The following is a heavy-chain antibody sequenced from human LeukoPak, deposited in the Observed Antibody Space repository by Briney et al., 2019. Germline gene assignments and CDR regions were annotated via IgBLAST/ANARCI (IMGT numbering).Heavy chain of an antibody. CDR3: ARHVPDSSSWSHYYGMDV. V-gene: IGHV5-51*01. CDR2: IYPGDSDT. J-gene: IGHJ6*02. CDR1: GYSFTSYW. D-gene: IGHD6-13*01. Sequence: GESLKISCKGSGYSFTSYWIGWLRQMPGKGLEWMGIIYPGDSDTRYSPSFQGQVTISADKSISTAYLQWSSLKASDTAMYYCARHVPDSSSWSHYYGMDVWGQGTTVTVSS.